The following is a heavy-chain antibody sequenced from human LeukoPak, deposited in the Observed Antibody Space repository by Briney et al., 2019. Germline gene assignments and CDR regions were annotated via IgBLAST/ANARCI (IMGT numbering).Heavy chain of an antibody. CDR2: ISGRGNTI. V-gene: IGHV3-48*04. CDR1: GFTFSSYN. D-gene: IGHD6-25*01. J-gene: IGHJ4*02. Sequence: GGSLRLSCAASGFTFSSYNMNWVRQAPGKGLQWVSYISGRGNTIKYADSVKGRFTISRDNGKNALYLHMCCLRGEDTAVYYCARDRAALEDFDYWGQGTQVTVSS. CDR3: ARDRAALEDFDY.